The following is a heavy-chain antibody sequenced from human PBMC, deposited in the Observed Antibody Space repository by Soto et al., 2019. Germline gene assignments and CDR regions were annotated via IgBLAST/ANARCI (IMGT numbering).Heavy chain of an antibody. J-gene: IGHJ6*02. CDR3: ARSFVVVPAAMLGGYYYYGMDV. CDR2: IIPIFGTA. D-gene: IGHD2-2*01. V-gene: IGHV1-69*13. Sequence: GASVKVSCKASGGTFSSYAISWVRQAPGQGLEWMGGIIPIFGTANYAQKFQGRVTITADESTSTAYMELSSLRSEDTAVYYCARSFVVVPAAMLGGYYYYGMDVWGQGTTVTVSS. CDR1: GGTFSSYA.